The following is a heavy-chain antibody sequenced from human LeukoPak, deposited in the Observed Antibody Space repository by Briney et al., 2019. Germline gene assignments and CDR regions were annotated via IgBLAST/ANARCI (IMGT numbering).Heavy chain of an antibody. Sequence: ASVKVSCKASGGTFSSYAISWVRQAPGQGLEWVGGIIPIFGTANYAQKFQGRVTITADESTSTAYMELSSLRSEDTAVYYCARGRTTVTTTHYYFDYWGQGTLVTVSS. D-gene: IGHD4-17*01. CDR2: IIPIFGTA. V-gene: IGHV1-69*13. J-gene: IGHJ4*02. CDR3: ARGRTTVTTTHYYFDY. CDR1: GGTFSSYA.